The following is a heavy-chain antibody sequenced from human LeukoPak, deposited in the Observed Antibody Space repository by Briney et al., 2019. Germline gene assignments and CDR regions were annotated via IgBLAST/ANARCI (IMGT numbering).Heavy chain of an antibody. V-gene: IGHV1-2*02. CDR2: LNPNSGGT. Sequence: ASVKVSCKPSGYTFSDYYIHWVRQAPGQGLEWMGWLNPNSGGTNYAQTFQGRVTMTRDTSISTAYMELSSLIPDDTALYYCARGFSYCDYWGQGTLVTVSS. CDR3: ARGFSYCDY. J-gene: IGHJ4*02. CDR1: GYTFSDYY.